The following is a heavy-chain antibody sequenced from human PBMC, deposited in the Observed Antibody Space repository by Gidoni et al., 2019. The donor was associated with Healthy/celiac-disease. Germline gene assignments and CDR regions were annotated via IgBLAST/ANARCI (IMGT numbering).Heavy chain of an antibody. V-gene: IGHV4-4*02. Sequence: QVHLQESGPGLVKPAGTLSLTCAVSGGSMRSSDWLSWVRQPPGKGLEWIGDIYHSGTTNYNPSLESRVTMTVDKSKNQFSLKINSVTAADSAMYYCAATPPHDYWGQGALVIVSS. D-gene: IGHD2-15*01. CDR3: AATPPHDY. CDR1: GGSMRSSDW. CDR2: IYHSGTT. J-gene: IGHJ4*02.